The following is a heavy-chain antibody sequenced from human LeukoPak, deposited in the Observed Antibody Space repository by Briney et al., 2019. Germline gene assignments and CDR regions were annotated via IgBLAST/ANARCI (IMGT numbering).Heavy chain of an antibody. Sequence: SETLSLTCTVSGGSISSGSHYWGWIRQSPGKGLEWIGNFGNVDYSGNTYYNPSLKSRLTTSVDTPKNQFPLNLTSVTAADTAVYCCVRLEWGSGGSGSFDSWGQGTLVTVSS. D-gene: IGHD6-25*01. V-gene: IGHV4-39*01. CDR1: GGSISSGSHY. CDR2: FGNVDYSGNT. J-gene: IGHJ4*02. CDR3: VRLEWGSGGSGSFDS.